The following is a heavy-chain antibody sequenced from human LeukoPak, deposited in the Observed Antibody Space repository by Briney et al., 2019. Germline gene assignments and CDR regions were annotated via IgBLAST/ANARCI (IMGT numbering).Heavy chain of an antibody. CDR2: IYSGGST. Sequence: GGSLRLSCAASGFTVSSNYMSWVRQAPGKGLEWVSVIYSGGSTYYADSVKGRFTISRDNSKNTVYLQMNSLRVEDTAVYFCTRDMMGYGDNTFDYWGQGTLVTVSS. D-gene: IGHD4-17*01. CDR3: TRDMMGYGDNTFDY. J-gene: IGHJ4*02. V-gene: IGHV3-53*01. CDR1: GFTVSSNY.